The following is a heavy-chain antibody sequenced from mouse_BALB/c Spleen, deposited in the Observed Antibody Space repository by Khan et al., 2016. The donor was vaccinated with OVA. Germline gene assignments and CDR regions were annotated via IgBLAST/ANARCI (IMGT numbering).Heavy chain of an antibody. Sequence: EVELVESGGGLVQPGGSRKLSCAASGFTFSSFGMHWVRQAPERGLEWVAYISSGSGTIYYADTVKGRFTISRDNPKNTLFLQMTSLRSEDTAMYYCAREVTTVLATWDWYFDVGGAGTTVTVSS. V-gene: IGHV5-17*02. CDR2: ISSGSGTI. J-gene: IGHJ1*01. D-gene: IGHD1-1*01. CDR1: GFTFSSFG. CDR3: AREVTTVLATWDWYFDV.